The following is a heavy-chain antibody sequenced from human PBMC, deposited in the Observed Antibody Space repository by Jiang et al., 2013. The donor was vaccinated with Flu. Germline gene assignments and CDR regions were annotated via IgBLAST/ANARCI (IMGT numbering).Heavy chain of an antibody. V-gene: IGHV3-11*01. CDR1: GFSFSDYH. Sequence: VQLVESGGGLVKPGGSLRLSCAASGFSFSDYHMTWIRQAPGKGLEYVSYIGSSGSASTIYYADSVRGRFTISRDNVKSSLYLQMNSLRAEDTAVYYCARDYDFWSGLPHYNYHGMDVWGQGTTVTVAS. J-gene: IGHJ6*02. D-gene: IGHD3-3*01. CDR3: ARDYDFWSGLPHYNYHGMDV. CDR2: IGSSGSASTI.